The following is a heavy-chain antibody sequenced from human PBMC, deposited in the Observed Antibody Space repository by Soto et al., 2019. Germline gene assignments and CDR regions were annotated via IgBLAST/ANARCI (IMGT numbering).Heavy chain of an antibody. D-gene: IGHD2-15*01. CDR1: GYTFNSYG. CDR3: ARGGTPGYYYYGMDV. J-gene: IGHJ6*02. CDR2: ISVYNGNT. Sequence: GASVKVSCKASGYTFNSYGISWVRQAPRQGLEWMGWISVYNGNTNYAQKLQGRVTMTTDTSTSTAYMELRSLRSDDTAVYYCARGGTPGYYYYGMDVWGQGTTVTVSS. V-gene: IGHV1-18*01.